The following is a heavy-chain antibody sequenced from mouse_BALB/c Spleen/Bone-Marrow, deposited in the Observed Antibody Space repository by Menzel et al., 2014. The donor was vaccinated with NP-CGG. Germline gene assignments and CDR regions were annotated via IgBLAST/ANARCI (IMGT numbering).Heavy chain of an antibody. J-gene: IGHJ3*01. V-gene: IGHV1-87*01. CDR2: IYPGDGDT. D-gene: IGHD3-3*01. CDR3: AKEGRGAY. Sequence: QVQLQQSGAELARPGASVKLSCKASGYTFTSYWMQWVKQRPGQGLECIGAIYPGDGDTRYTQKFKGKATLTADKSSSTAYMQLSSLASEDSAVYYCAKEGRGAYWGQGTLVTVSA. CDR1: GYTFTSYW.